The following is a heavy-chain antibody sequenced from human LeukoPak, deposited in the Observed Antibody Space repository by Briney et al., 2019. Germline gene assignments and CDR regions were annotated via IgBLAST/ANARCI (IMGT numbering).Heavy chain of an antibody. CDR2: IKEDGSQK. CDR3: ARVGYTGNAKDY. V-gene: IGHV3-7*04. CDR1: RFTFNTYW. J-gene: IGHJ4*02. Sequence: GGSLRLSCAGSRFTFNTYWVTWLRQAPGKGLEWVTNIKEDGSQKYDVDSAKGRFTISRDNAKNSLYLQMNSLRAEDTAVYYCARVGYTGNAKDYWGQGTLVTVSS. D-gene: IGHD4-23*01.